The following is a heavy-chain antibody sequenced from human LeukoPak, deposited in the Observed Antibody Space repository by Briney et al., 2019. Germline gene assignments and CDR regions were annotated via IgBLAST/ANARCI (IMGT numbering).Heavy chain of an antibody. J-gene: IGHJ4*02. V-gene: IGHV3-30*03. D-gene: IGHD3-10*02. CDR2: ISNDGSSK. CDR3: ATVFGDHNLDY. Sequence: PGGSLRLSCAASGFTFSMYGMEWVRQAPGKGLEWVAGISNDGSSKDYADSVKGRFTISRDRSMNSMYLQMNRLRAEDTAVYYCATVFGDHNLDYWGQGTLVTVSS. CDR1: GFTFSMYG.